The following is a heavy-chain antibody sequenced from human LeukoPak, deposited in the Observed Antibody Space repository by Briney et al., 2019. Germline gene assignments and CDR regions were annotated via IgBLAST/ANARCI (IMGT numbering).Heavy chain of an antibody. CDR1: GGSITSGGYF. CDR2: ISYSGNT. V-gene: IGHV4-31*03. Sequence: SETLSLTCTVSGGSITSGGYFWSWIRQHPGTGLEWIGYISYSGNTYYNPSLKSRLTISVDTSKNQFSLKLSSVTAADTAVYYCARSLGESYFDYWGQGILVTVSS. CDR3: ARSLGESYFDY. J-gene: IGHJ4*02. D-gene: IGHD3-10*01.